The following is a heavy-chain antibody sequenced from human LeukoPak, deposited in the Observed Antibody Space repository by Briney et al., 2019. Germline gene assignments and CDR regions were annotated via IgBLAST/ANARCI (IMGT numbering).Heavy chain of an antibody. V-gene: IGHV6-1*01. CDR3: ARAGLAYCGGDCYSTNYYYYYYMDV. D-gene: IGHD2-21*02. CDR2: TYYRSKWYN. Sequence: SQTLSLTCAISGDSVSSNSAAWNWIRQSPSRGLEWLGRTYYRSKWYNDYAVSVKSRITINPDTSKNQFSLQLNSVTPEDTAVYYCARAGLAYCGGDCYSTNYYYYYYMDVWGKGTTVTVSS. J-gene: IGHJ6*03. CDR1: GDSVSSNSAA.